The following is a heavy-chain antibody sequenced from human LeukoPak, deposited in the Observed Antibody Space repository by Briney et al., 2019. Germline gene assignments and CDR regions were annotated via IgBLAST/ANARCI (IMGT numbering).Heavy chain of an antibody. CDR1: GFTFSSYA. CDR3: ARDRVNSGYDYWDAFDI. D-gene: IGHD5-12*01. V-gene: IGHV3-30*04. Sequence: GGSLRLSCAASGFTFSSYAMHWVRQAPGKGLKWVAVISYDGSNKYYADSVKGRFTISRDNSKNTLYLQMNSLRAEDTAVYYCARDRVNSGYDYWDAFDIWGQGTMVTVSS. CDR2: ISYDGSNK. J-gene: IGHJ3*02.